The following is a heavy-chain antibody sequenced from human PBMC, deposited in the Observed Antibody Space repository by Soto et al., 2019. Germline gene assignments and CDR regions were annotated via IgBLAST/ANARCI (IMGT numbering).Heavy chain of an antibody. Sequence: NPSETLSLTCTVSGGSISSYYWSWIRQPAGKGLEWIGRIYTSGSTNYNPSLKSRVTMSVDTSKNQFSLKLSSVTAADTAVYYCAREGIQLWLNHCYYYGMDAWGQGTTVTVSS. V-gene: IGHV4-4*07. J-gene: IGHJ6*02. CDR2: IYTSGST. CDR3: AREGIQLWLNHCYYYGMDA. D-gene: IGHD5-18*01. CDR1: GGSISSYY.